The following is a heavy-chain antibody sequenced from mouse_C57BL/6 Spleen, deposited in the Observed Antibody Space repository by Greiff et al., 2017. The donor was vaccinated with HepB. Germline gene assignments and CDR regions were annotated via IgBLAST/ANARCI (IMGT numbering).Heavy chain of an antibody. V-gene: IGHV5-17*01. CDR3: ARIRYYYAMDY. CDR1: GFTFSDYG. CDR2: ISSGSSTI. J-gene: IGHJ4*01. Sequence: EVQVVESGGGLVKPGGSLKLSCAASGFTFSDYGMHWVRQAPEKGLEWVAYISSGSSTIYYADTVKGRFTISRDNAKNTLFLQMTSLRSEDTAMYYCARIRYYYAMDYWGQGTSVTVSS. D-gene: IGHD2-12*01.